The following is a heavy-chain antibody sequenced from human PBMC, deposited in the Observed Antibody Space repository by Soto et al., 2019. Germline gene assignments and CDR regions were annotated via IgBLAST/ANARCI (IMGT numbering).Heavy chain of an antibody. Sequence: SETLSLTCAVSGGSLSSGNSYPWSWIRQPPGKGLEWIGSISHTGSTSYNPSLKGRVTMSVDKSKNQFSLKLSSVTAADMAVYYCARAVAPYLGTWFDPWGQGTLVTVSS. CDR3: ARAVAPYLGTWFDP. CDR1: GGSLSSGNSYP. V-gene: IGHV4-30-2*01. D-gene: IGHD3-16*01. CDR2: ISHTGST. J-gene: IGHJ5*02.